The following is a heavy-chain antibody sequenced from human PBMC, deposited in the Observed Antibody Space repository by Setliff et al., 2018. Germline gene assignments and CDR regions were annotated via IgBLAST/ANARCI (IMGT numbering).Heavy chain of an antibody. Sequence: PGGSLRLSCAASGFTFSNYAMSWVRQAPGKGLEWVSSISSSGSNTFYADSVKGRFTISRDNSKHTLYLQMNSLRAEDTALYYCAKDPNGDFFGAFDTWGQGALVTVSS. V-gene: IGHV3-23*01. CDR1: GFTFSNYA. J-gene: IGHJ5*02. CDR3: AKDPNGDFFGAFDT. CDR2: ISSSGSNT. D-gene: IGHD4-17*01.